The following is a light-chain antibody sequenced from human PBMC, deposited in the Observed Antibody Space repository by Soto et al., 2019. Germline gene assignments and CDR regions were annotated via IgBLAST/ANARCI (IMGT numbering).Light chain of an antibody. CDR3: QQFNSYSYT. J-gene: IGKJ2*01. Sequence: AIQLTQSPSSLSASVGDRVTITCRASQGINSALAWYQQKPGKAPKLLIYDASSLASGVPSRFSGSGSGTDFTLTISSLQPEDFATYYCQQFNSYSYTFGQGTKLEIK. CDR2: DAS. CDR1: QGINSA. V-gene: IGKV1-13*02.